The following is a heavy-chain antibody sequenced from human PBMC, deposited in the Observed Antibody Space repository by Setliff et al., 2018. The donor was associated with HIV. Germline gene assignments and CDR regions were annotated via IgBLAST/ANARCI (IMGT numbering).Heavy chain of an antibody. CDR3: TRRRRAPGTAPLEAF. CDR1: GCTFTNYW. Sequence: GESLKISCKASGCTFTNYWIGWVRQMPGKGLEWVGVIHPSDFDTRYGPSFQGQVTISADRSVSTAYLQWRSLKASDTAMYYCTRRRRAPGTAPLEAFWGRGTLVTVS. J-gene: IGHJ4*02. CDR2: IHPSDFDT. V-gene: IGHV5-51*01. D-gene: IGHD2-21*02.